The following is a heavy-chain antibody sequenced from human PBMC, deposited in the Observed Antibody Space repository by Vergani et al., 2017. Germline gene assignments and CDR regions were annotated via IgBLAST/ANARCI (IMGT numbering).Heavy chain of an antibody. D-gene: IGHD3-9*01. J-gene: IGHJ4*02. CDR1: GGSISRYY. CDR2: IYHSGGA. CDR3: ARTESFILRYFHWAL. V-gene: IGHV4-4*08. Sequence: QVQLQESGPGLVKPSETLSLTCTVSGGSISRYYWSWIRQPPGKGLEWIGYIYHSGGAYYNPSLKGRVTISVDTSKNQFSLEVTSVTAADTAIYFCARTESFILRYFHWALWGQGTLVTVSS.